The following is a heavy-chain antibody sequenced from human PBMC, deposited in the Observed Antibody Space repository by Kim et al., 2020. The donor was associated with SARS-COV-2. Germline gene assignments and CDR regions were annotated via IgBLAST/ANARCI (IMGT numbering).Heavy chain of an antibody. V-gene: IGHV4-31*03. CDR1: GGSISSAAYY. D-gene: IGHD3-3*02. CDR3: ARDDQHLGALYC. Sequence: SETLSLTCTVSGGSISSAAYYWSWIRQFPGKGLEGIGYIYYSGTAYYNPSLKTRVTMSVDTSKNPFSLKLTSVTAADTAVYYCARDDQHLGALYCWGQGT. J-gene: IGHJ4*03. CDR2: IYYSGTA.